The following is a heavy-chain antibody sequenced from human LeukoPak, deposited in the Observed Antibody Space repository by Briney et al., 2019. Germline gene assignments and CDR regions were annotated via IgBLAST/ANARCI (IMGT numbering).Heavy chain of an antibody. Sequence: SVKVSCKASGGTFSSYAISWVRQAPGQGLEWMGRIIPILGIANYAQKFQGRVTITADKSTSTAYMELSSLRSEDTAVYYCARVRAQYGNSYGMDVWGQGTTVTVSS. J-gene: IGHJ6*02. D-gene: IGHD4-17*01. CDR3: ARVRAQYGNSYGMDV. CDR2: IIPILGIA. CDR1: GGTFSSYA. V-gene: IGHV1-69*04.